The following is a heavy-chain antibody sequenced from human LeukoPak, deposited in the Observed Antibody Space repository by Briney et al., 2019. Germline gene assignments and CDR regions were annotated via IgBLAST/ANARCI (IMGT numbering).Heavy chain of an antibody. J-gene: IGHJ4*02. CDR2: IKSKTDGGTT. CDR1: GFTFSNAW. Sequence: GGSLRLSCAASGFTFSNAWMNWVRQAPGKGLEWVGRIKSKTDGGTTDYAAPVKGRFTISRDDSKNTLYLQMNSLKTEDTAVYYCTTTSARILLWFGELTGPLDYWGQGTLVTVSS. D-gene: IGHD3-10*01. V-gene: IGHV3-15*07. CDR3: TTTSARILLWFGELTGPLDY.